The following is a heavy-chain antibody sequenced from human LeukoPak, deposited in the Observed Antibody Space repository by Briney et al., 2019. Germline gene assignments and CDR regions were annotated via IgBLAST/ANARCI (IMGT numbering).Heavy chain of an antibody. CDR1: GGSISGYF. CDR3: ARHSPPPTRLFSGTSDFLSESQYFFMVV. D-gene: IGHD2-2*01. V-gene: IGHV4-59*08. J-gene: IGHJ6*03. Sequence: SETLSLTCTVSGGSISGYFWSWLRQPPGKGPEWLGYLYSTGNTNYSPSLSSRVTMSVRTSKDQPALNLRFVTPTDTAVYHCARHSPPPTRLFSGTSDFLSESQYFFMVVWRKGTSLTVS. CDR2: LYSTGNT.